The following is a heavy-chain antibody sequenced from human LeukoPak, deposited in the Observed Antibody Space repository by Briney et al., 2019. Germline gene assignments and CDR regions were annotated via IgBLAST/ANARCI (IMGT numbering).Heavy chain of an antibody. V-gene: IGHV3-66*01. CDR2: IYSGGST. D-gene: IGHD6-13*01. J-gene: IGHJ4*02. CDR3: ARDHIAAAGTPQH. CDR1: GFTVSSNY. Sequence: PEGSLRLSCAASGFTVSSNYMSWVRQAPGKGLEWVSVIYSGGSTYYADSRKGRFTISRDNSKNTLHLQMNGLRAEDTAIYYCARDHIAAAGTPQHWGQGTLVTVSS.